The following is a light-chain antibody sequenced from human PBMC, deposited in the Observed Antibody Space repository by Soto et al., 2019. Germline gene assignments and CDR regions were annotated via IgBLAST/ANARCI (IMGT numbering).Light chain of an antibody. J-gene: IGKJ2*01. CDR3: QQYGSSLYT. CDR1: QSVSSN. Sequence: EIVLTQSPGTLSLSPGERATLSCRASQSVSSNLAWYQQRPGQAPRLLIYGASSRATGIPDRFSGSGSGTDFTLTINRLEPEDFAVYYCQQYGSSLYTFGQGTKVDIK. CDR2: GAS. V-gene: IGKV3-20*01.